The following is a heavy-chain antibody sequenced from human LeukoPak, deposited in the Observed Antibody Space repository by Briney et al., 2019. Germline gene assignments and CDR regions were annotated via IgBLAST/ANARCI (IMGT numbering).Heavy chain of an antibody. D-gene: IGHD3-10*01. CDR2: IYHSGNT. V-gene: IGHV4-38-2*02. J-gene: IGHJ4*02. CDR3: ARVREYYYGSGYYFDY. CDR1: DSSITSGYY. Sequence: SETLSLTCTVSDSSITSGYYWGWIRQPPGKGLEWIGSIYHSGNTYYNPSLKSRVTISVDTSKNQFSLKLSSVTAADTAVYYCARVREYYYGSGYYFDYWGQGTLVTVSS.